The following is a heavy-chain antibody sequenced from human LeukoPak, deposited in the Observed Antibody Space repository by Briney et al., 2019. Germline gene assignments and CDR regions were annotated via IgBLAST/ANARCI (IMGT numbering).Heavy chain of an antibody. V-gene: IGHV3-30*04. D-gene: IGHD5-12*01. J-gene: IGHJ4*02. CDR3: ARAERGYSGYLYFDY. Sequence: GRSLRLSCAASGFTFSSYAMHWVRQAPGKGLEWVAVISYDGSNKYYADSVKGRVTISRDNSKNTLYLQMNSLRAEDTAVYYCARAERGYSGYLYFDYWGQGTLVTVSS. CDR1: GFTFSSYA. CDR2: ISYDGSNK.